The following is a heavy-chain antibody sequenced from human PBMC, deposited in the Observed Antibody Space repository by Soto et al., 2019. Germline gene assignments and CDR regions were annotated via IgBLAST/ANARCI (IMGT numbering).Heavy chain of an antibody. V-gene: IGHV4-59*08. Sequence: PSETLSLTCAVSGGSISSYYWSWIRQPPGKGLEWIGYIYYSGSTNYIPSLKSRVTISVDTSKNQFSLKLNSMTAADTAVYYCARHNYGSGSTYFDYWGQGTLVTVSS. CDR1: GGSISSYY. D-gene: IGHD3-10*01. CDR2: IYYSGST. J-gene: IGHJ4*02. CDR3: ARHNYGSGSTYFDY.